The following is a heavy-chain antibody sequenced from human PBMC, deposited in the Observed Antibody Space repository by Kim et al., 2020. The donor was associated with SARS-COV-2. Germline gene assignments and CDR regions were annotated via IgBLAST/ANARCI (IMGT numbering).Heavy chain of an antibody. D-gene: IGHD3-10*01. Sequence: GGSLRLSCVASGFTFDDYGMSWVRQAPGKGLEWVSGINWNGGSTGYADSVKGRFTISRDNAKNSLYLQMNSLRAEDTALYHCARDRGDYYGSGSYPWFDPWGQGTLVTVSS. V-gene: IGHV3-20*01. CDR1: GFTFDDYG. CDR3: ARDRGDYYGSGSYPWFDP. J-gene: IGHJ5*02. CDR2: INWNGGST.